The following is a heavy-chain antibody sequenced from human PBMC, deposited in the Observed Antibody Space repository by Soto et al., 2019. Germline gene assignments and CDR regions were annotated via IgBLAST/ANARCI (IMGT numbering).Heavy chain of an antibody. CDR1: SGPSKSHN. D-gene: IGHD3-10*01. CDR2: VYDTWST. CDR3: VRQGIGFLHGLVDV. Sequence: QVQVQQSGPGLVKPSETLSLTCTVSSGPSKSHNWGWIRQPPGRGLEWIGYVYDTWSTSYNPSLKSRVTVSADPSTNRISLTLRFVTAADTPVYYCVRQGIGFLHGLVDVWGQGTTVIVSS. V-gene: IGHV4-59*08. J-gene: IGHJ6*01.